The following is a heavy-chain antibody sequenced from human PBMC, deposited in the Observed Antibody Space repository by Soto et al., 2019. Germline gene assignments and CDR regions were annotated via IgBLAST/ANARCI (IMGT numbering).Heavy chain of an antibody. V-gene: IGHV4-34*01. CDR2: INHSGST. CDR3: ARVSAAAADPRGMDV. J-gene: IGHJ6*02. Sequence: SETLSLTCAVYGGSFSGYYWSWIRQPPGKGLEWIGEINHSGSTNYNPSLKSRVTISVDTSKNQFSLKLSSVTAADTAVYYCARVSAAAADPRGMDVWGQGTTVTVSS. CDR1: GGSFSGYY. D-gene: IGHD6-13*01.